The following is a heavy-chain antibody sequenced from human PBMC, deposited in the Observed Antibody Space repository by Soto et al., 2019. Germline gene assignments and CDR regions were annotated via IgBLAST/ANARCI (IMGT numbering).Heavy chain of an antibody. Sequence: EVQLLDSGGGLVQPGGSLRLSCAASGFTFSNYAMTWVRQGPGKGLDWVSGISGSGGSSYYADYVDGRFTISRDNSKNTLYLQMNSLRAEDTAVYYCAKAYFVWSSEQPYYFDYWGQGPLVTVSS. D-gene: IGHD3-16*01. J-gene: IGHJ4*02. CDR3: AKAYFVWSSEQPYYFDY. CDR2: ISGSGGSS. CDR1: GFTFSNYA. V-gene: IGHV3-23*01.